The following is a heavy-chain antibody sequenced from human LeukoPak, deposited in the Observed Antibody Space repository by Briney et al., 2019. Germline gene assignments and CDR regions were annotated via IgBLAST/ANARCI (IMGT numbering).Heavy chain of an antibody. CDR1: GLNYSSFE. Sequence: GGSVSLSRGACGLNYSSFEVKWVREARGKGLEGVSYISNSGSTIYYADSVKGRFPLSRDNAKNSLYLQMNSLRAEDTAVYYCARAVAAAGYYWGQGALVTVSS. D-gene: IGHD6-13*01. CDR3: ARAVAAAGYY. V-gene: IGHV3-48*03. J-gene: IGHJ4*02. CDR2: ISNSGSTI.